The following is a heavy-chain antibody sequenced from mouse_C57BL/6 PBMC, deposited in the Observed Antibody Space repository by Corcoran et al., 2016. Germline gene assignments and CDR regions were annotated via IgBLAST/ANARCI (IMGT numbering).Heavy chain of an antibody. CDR1: GYTLTSYV. V-gene: IGHV1S136*01. J-gene: IGHJ3*01. Sequence: EFQLQPSGPELVKPGASVKMSCKASGYTLTSYVMQWVKQKPWQGLEWIGYIYPYNDGTKYNEKFKGKATLTSDKSPSTAFMELSSLTSEDSAVYYCARLGYGSSLAWFSYWGQGTLVTVSA. CDR3: ARLGYGSSLAWFSY. CDR2: IYPYNDGT. D-gene: IGHD1-1*01.